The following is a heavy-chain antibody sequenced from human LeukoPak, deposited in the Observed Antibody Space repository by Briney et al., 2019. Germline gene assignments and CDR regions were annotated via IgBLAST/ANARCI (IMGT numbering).Heavy chain of an antibody. D-gene: IGHD6-6*01. CDR3: ARGGLESIAARVHYYYMDV. V-gene: IGHV1-69*05. CDR1: GGTFSSYA. CDR2: IIPIFGTA. Sequence: ASVKVSCKASGGTFSSYAISWVRQAPGQGLEWMGGIIPIFGTANYAQKFQGRVTITTDESTSTAYMELSSLRSEDTAVYYCARGGLESIAARVHYYYMDVWGKGTTVTVSS. J-gene: IGHJ6*03.